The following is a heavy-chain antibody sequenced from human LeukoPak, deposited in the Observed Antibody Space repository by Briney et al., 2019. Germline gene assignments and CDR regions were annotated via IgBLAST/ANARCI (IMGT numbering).Heavy chain of an antibody. CDR3: AKDLTGGPGL. V-gene: IGHV3-33*06. Sequence: GGSLRLSFSASGSTFSSYAMHWVRQAPGKGLEWVAVIWYDGSNKYYADSVKGRFTISRDNSKNTLYLQMNSLRAEDTAVYYCAKDLTGGPGLWGKGTLVTVSS. D-gene: IGHD3-9*01. CDR2: IWYDGSNK. CDR1: GSTFSSYA. J-gene: IGHJ4*02.